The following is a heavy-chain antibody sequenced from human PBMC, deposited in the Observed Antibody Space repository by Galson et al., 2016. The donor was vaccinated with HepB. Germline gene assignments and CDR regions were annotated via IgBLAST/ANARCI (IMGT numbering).Heavy chain of an antibody. CDR3: AKDFGRFCDSGSCFPLDC. V-gene: IGHV3-11*06. CDR1: GFTFSDYY. Sequence: SLRLSCAASGFTFSDYYMSWVRQAPGKGLEWVSYISGSSVYTNYIDSVKGRFTISRDNARDTLYLQMNSLRTEDTAVFYCAKDFGRFCDSGSCFPLDCWGPGTLVSVSS. D-gene: IGHD2-15*01. CDR2: ISGSSVYT. J-gene: IGHJ4*02.